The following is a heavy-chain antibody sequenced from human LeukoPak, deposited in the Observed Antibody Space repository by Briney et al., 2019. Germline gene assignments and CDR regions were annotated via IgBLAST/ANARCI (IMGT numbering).Heavy chain of an antibody. J-gene: IGHJ5*02. D-gene: IGHD6-19*01. CDR1: GGSISSGDYY. CDR3: ARHLPWQWLDP. V-gene: IGHV4-61*08. Sequence: SETLSLTCTVSGGSISSGDYYWSWIRQPPGKGLEWIGYIYYSGSTNYNPSLKSRVTISVDTSKNQFSLKLSSVTAADTAVYYCARHLPWQWLDPWGQGTLVTVSS. CDR2: IYYSGST.